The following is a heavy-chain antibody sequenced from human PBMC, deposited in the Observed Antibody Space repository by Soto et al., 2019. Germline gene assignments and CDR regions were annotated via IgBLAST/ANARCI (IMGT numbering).Heavy chain of an antibody. CDR1: GDFISNFY. Sequence: SETLSLTCTVSGDFISNFYWSWIRQPAGKGLESLGRISASGRSNYNPSLQSRVAMSLDTSKNQFSLRLTSLTAADTAVYFCARGMGRYFDLWGRGTLVTVSS. CDR3: ARGMGRYFDL. D-gene: IGHD2-8*01. J-gene: IGHJ2*01. CDR2: ISASGRS. V-gene: IGHV4-4*07.